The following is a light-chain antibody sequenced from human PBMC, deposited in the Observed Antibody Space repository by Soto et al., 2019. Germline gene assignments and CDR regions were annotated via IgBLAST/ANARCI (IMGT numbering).Light chain of an antibody. CDR2: GAS. CDR1: QSVSSSY. J-gene: IGKJ1*01. Sequence: IVLTQSPGTLSLSPGERATLSCRASQSVSSSYLAWYQHKPGQAPRLLIYGASSRATGIPDRFSGSGSGTDFTLTISRLEPEDFAVYYCQQYDSSWTFGQGTKVEIK. V-gene: IGKV3-20*01. CDR3: QQYDSSWT.